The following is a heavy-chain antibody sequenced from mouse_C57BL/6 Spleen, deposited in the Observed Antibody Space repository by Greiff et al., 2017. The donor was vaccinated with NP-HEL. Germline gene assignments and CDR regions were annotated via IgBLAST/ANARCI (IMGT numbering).Heavy chain of an antibody. CDR1: GFNIKDYY. CDR2: IDPEDGDT. V-gene: IGHV14-1*01. J-gene: IGHJ3*01. D-gene: IGHD3-2*02. Sequence: VQLQQSGAELVRPGASVKLSCTASGFNIKDYYMHWVKQRPEQGLEWIGRIDPEDGDTEYAPKFQGKATMTADTSSNTAYLQLSSLTSEDTAVYYCTPDSSGFPFAYWGQGTLVTVSA. CDR3: TPDSSGFPFAY.